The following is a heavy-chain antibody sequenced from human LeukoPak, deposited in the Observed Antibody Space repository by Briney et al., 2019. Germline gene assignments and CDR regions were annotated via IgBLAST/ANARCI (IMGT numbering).Heavy chain of an antibody. D-gene: IGHD1-26*01. Sequence: PSETLSLTCAVYGGPFSGYYWSWIRQPPGKGLEWIGEINHSGSTNYNPSLKSRVTISVDTSKNQFSLKLSSVTAADTAVYYCARGPEWELHYFDYWGQGTLVTVSS. J-gene: IGHJ4*02. CDR2: INHSGST. V-gene: IGHV4-34*01. CDR3: ARGPEWELHYFDY. CDR1: GGPFSGYY.